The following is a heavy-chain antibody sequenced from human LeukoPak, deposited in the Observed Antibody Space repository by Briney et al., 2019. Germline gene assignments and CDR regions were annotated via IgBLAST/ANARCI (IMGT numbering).Heavy chain of an antibody. Sequence: GGSLRLSCAASGFTFDDYAMHWVRQAPGKGLEWVSGISWNSGSIGYADSVKGRFTISRDNAKNSLNLQTNSLRAEDMALYYCAKGSYSSSWGGYFDYWGQGTLVTVSS. D-gene: IGHD6-13*01. J-gene: IGHJ4*02. CDR1: GFTFDDYA. V-gene: IGHV3-9*03. CDR2: ISWNSGSI. CDR3: AKGSYSSSWGGYFDY.